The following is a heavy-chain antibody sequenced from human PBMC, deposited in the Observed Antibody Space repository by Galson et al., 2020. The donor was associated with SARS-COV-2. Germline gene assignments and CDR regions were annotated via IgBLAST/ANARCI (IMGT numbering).Heavy chain of an antibody. Sequence: YCTASGFTFDDYAVGWFRQAPGKGLEWVSFIRSRVYGETAEYAASVKGRFTISRDDSKSVTYLQMNGLKTEDTAMYYCTRDRGVAGTTAGYWGQGTLVTVSS. D-gene: IGHD6-13*01. CDR1: GFTFDDYA. CDR2: IRSRVYGETA. CDR3: TRDRGVAGTTAGY. V-gene: IGHV3-49*03. J-gene: IGHJ4*02.